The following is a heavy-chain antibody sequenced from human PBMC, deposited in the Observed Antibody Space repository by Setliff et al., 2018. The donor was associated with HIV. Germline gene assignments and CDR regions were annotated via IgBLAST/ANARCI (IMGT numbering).Heavy chain of an antibody. J-gene: IGHJ4*02. CDR2: INPHGGAT. CDR3: ARDYVLDF. CDR1: GYTFTNYQ. Sequence: ASVKVSCKASGYTFTNYQMHWVRQAPGQGLEWMGIINPHGGATNVAQKFQGRVTMTRDASTNTVYMDVSSLRSEDTAMYYCARDYVLDFWGQGTLVTVSS. V-gene: IGHV1-46*01. D-gene: IGHD3-10*02.